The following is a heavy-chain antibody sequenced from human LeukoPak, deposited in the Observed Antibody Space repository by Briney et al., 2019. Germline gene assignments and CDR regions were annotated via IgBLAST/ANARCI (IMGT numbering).Heavy chain of an antibody. CDR3: ARDNGSQNRWDY. Sequence: PSQTLSLTCTVSGGSISSGDYYWSWIRQPPGKGLEWIGYIYYSGTTYYNPSLKSRVTISVDTSKNQFSLKLSSVTAADTAVYYCARDNGSQNRWDYWGQGTLVTVSS. CDR1: GGSISSGDYY. V-gene: IGHV4-30-4*08. CDR2: IYYSGTT. J-gene: IGHJ4*02. D-gene: IGHD1-26*01.